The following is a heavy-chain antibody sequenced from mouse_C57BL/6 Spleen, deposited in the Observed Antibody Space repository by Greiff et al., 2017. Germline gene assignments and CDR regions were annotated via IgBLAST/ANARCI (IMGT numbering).Heavy chain of an antibody. Sequence: VQGVESGAELVKPGASVKISCKASGYAFSSYWMNWVKQRPGKGLEWIGQIYPGDGDTNYNGKFKGKATLTADKSSSTAYMQLSSLTSEDSAVDFCAREADSSGYCDYWGQGTTLTVSS. J-gene: IGHJ2*01. CDR3: AREADSSGYCDY. V-gene: IGHV1-80*01. CDR2: IYPGDGDT. CDR1: GYAFSSYW. D-gene: IGHD3-2*02.